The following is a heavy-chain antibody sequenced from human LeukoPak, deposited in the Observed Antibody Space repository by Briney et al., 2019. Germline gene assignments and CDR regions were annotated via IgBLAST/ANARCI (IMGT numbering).Heavy chain of an antibody. Sequence: SETPSLTCTVSGGSISSYYWSWIRQPPGKGLEWIGYIYYSGSTNYNPSLKSRVTISVDTSKNQFSLKLSSVTAADTAVYYCARAVVSIRYYYYAFDIWGQGTMVTVSS. CDR2: IYYSGST. V-gene: IGHV4-59*01. D-gene: IGHD3-22*01. CDR1: GGSISSYY. CDR3: ARAVVSIRYYYYAFDI. J-gene: IGHJ3*02.